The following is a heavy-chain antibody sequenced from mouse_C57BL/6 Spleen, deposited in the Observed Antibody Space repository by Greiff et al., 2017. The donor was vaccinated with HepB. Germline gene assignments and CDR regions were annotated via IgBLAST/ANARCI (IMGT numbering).Heavy chain of an antibody. V-gene: IGHV8-8*01. D-gene: IGHD1-1*01. CDR1: GFSLSTFGMG. CDR3: ARKGDYYGSSYGYFDV. Sequence: QVTLKESGPGILQPSQTLSLTCSFSGFSLSTFGMGVGWIRQPSGKGLEWLAHIWWDDDKYYNPALKSRLTISKDTSKNQVFLKIANVDTADTATYSCARKGDYYGSSYGYFDVWGTGTTVTVSS. CDR2: IWWDDDK. J-gene: IGHJ1*03.